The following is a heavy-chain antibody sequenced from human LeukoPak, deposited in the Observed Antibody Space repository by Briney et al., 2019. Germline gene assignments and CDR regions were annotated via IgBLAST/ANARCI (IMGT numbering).Heavy chain of an antibody. Sequence: SETLSLTCNVSGGSISSSSYYWSWIRQPPGKGLEWIGYIYYSGSTNYNPSLKSRVTISVDTSKNQFSLKLSSVTAADTAVYFCARGPYSYDSSGAFDIWGQGTMVTASS. J-gene: IGHJ3*02. V-gene: IGHV4-61*05. CDR2: IYYSGST. D-gene: IGHD3-22*01. CDR3: ARGPYSYDSSGAFDI. CDR1: GGSISSSSYY.